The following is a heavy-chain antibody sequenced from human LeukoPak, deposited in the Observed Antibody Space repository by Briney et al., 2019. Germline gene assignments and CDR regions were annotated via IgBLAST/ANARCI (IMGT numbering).Heavy chain of an antibody. V-gene: IGHV3-23*01. J-gene: IGHJ4*02. CDR2: ISGSGGST. D-gene: IGHD2-2*01. CDR1: GFTFSSYA. CDR3: AKYCSSTSRYYFDY. Sequence: GGSLRLSCAASGFTFSSYAMSWVRQAPGKGLEWVSAISGSGGSTYYADSVKGRFTISRDNSKNTLYLKMNSLRAEDTAVYYCAKYCSSTSRYYFDYWGQGTLVTVSS.